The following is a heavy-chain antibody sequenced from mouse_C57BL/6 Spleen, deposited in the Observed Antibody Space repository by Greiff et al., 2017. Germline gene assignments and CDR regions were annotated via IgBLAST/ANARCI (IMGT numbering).Heavy chain of an antibody. CDR2: ISDGGSYT. CDR1: GFTFSSYA. Sequence: EVKLVESGGGLVKPGGSLKLSCAASGFTFSSYAMSWVRQTPEKRLEWVATISDGGSYTYYPDNVKGRFTISRDNAKNNLYLQMSHLKSEDTAMYYCANYDDYAMDYWGQGTSVTVSS. V-gene: IGHV5-4*03. CDR3: ANYDDYAMDY. J-gene: IGHJ4*01. D-gene: IGHD2-4*01.